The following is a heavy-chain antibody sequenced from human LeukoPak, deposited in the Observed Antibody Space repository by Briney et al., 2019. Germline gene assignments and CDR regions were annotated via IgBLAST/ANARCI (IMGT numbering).Heavy chain of an antibody. J-gene: IGHJ5*02. CDR2: ISISISYI. V-gene: IGHV3-21*01. Sequence: GGSLRLSCAASGFTFSSYSMTWVRQAPGKGLEGVSSISISISYIYYADSVKGRFTISRDKAKNSLYLQMNSLRAEDTAVYYCAREYYYDSSGYRPQINWFDPWGQGTLVTVSS. D-gene: IGHD3-22*01. CDR1: GFTFSSYS. CDR3: AREYYYDSSGYRPQINWFDP.